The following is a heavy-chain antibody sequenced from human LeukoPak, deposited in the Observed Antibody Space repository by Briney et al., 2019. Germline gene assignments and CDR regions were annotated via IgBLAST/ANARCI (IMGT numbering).Heavy chain of an antibody. J-gene: IGHJ6*02. CDR3: ARDARIAADYYYGMDV. Sequence: SETLSLTCTVSGDSVTSGGCYWSWIRQPPGKGLEWIGYIYYSGSTNYNPSLKSRVTISVDTSKNQFSLKLSSVTAADTAVYYCARDARIAADYYYGMDVWGQGTTVTVSS. D-gene: IGHD6-13*01. CDR1: GDSVTSGGCY. V-gene: IGHV4-61*08. CDR2: IYYSGST.